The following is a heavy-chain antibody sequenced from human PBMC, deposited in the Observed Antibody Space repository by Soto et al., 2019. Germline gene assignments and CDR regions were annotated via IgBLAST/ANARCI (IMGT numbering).Heavy chain of an antibody. CDR3: VHLRTGPRKGQWINYDFDY. V-gene: IGHV2-5*02. Sequence: QITLKESGPTLVRPTQTLTLTCTFSGFSLSTTEVGVAWIRQPPGKALEWLALIYWDDDRRYSPSLKTRLSITKDTPITHVILTMTDMDPVDTATYSCVHLRTGPRKGQWINYDFDYWGQGTLVTVSS. J-gene: IGHJ4*02. D-gene: IGHD2-2*03. CDR2: IYWDDDR. CDR1: GFSLSTTEVG.